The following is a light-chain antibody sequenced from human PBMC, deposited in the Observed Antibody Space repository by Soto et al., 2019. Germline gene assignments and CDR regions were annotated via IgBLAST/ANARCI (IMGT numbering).Light chain of an antibody. CDR2: KAS. CDR1: QSINNW. J-gene: IGKJ1*01. CDR3: QQYDSYPWT. Sequence: DIQMTQSPSTLSASVGERVTITCRASQSINNWLAWYQQKPGKAPKLLIFKASNLEGGVPSRFSGSGSGPEFTLTISSLQPDDFAAYYCQQYDSYPWTFGQGTKVEIK. V-gene: IGKV1-5*03.